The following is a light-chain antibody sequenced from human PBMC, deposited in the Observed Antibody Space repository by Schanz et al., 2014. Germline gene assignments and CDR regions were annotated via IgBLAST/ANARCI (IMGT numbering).Light chain of an antibody. J-gene: IGKJ1*01. CDR2: DVS. CDR1: HSVSSW. CDR3: QQYHNYPWT. V-gene: IGKV1-5*01. Sequence: DIQMTQSPSTLSASVGDRVTITCRASHSVSSWLAWYQQKPGKAPKLLISDVSNLESGVPSRFSGSGSGTEFTLTITSLQSDDFAIYSCQQYHNYPWTFGQGTKVEIK.